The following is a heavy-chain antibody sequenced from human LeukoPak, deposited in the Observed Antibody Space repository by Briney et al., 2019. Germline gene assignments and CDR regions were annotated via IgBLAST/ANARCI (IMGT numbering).Heavy chain of an antibody. J-gene: IGHJ3*02. Sequence: ASVKVSCKASGYTFTSYGISWVRRAPGQGLEWMGWISAYNGNTNYAQKLQGRVTMTTDTSTSTAYMELRSLRSDDTAVYYCASFDSSGYYGRAAFDIWGQGTMVTVSS. CDR3: ASFDSSGYYGRAAFDI. D-gene: IGHD3-22*01. V-gene: IGHV1-18*01. CDR1: GYTFTSYG. CDR2: ISAYNGNT.